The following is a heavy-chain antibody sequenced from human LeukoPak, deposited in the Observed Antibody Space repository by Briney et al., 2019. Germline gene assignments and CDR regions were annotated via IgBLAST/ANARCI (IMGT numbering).Heavy chain of an antibody. V-gene: IGHV4-59*01. Sequence: SGTLSLTCTVSGGSISSYYWSWIRQPPGKGLEWIGYIYYSGSTNYNPSLKSRVTISVDTSKNQFSLKLSSVTAADTAVYYCAREGDGYNPDYFDYWGQGILVTVSS. CDR2: IYYSGST. D-gene: IGHD5-24*01. J-gene: IGHJ4*02. CDR1: GGSISSYY. CDR3: AREGDGYNPDYFDY.